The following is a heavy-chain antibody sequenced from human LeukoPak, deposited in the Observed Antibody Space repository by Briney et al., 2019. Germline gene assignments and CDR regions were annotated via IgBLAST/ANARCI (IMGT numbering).Heavy chain of an antibody. CDR1: GFSFSSYS. J-gene: IGHJ4*02. CDR3: ARDFGTIVVVTAIVD. CDR2: IKPDGSEK. V-gene: IGHV3-7*01. Sequence: GGSLRLSCAASGFSFSSYSMNWVRQPPGKGLEWVANIKPDGSEKYYVDSVKGRFTISRDNAKNSLYLQMNSLRAEDTAVYYCARDFGTIVVVTAIVDWGQGTLVTVSS. D-gene: IGHD2-21*02.